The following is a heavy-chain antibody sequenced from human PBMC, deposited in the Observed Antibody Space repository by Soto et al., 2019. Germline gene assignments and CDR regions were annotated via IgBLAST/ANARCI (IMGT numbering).Heavy chain of an antibody. CDR2: IYYSGST. CDR3: AKTPQGTTFGGVIFYFDY. V-gene: IGHV4-30-4*01. J-gene: IGHJ4*01. Sequence: PSETMSLTCTVSGGSVSSGDYYWSWIRQPPGKGLEWIGYIYYSGSTYYNPSLKSRVTISVDTSKNQFSLKLSSVTAADTAVYYCAKTPQGTTFGGVIFYFDYWG. CDR1: GGSVSSGDYY. D-gene: IGHD3-16*02.